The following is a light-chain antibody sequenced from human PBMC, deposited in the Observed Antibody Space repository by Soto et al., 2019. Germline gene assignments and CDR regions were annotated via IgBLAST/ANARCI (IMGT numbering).Light chain of an antibody. Sequence: DIHMTQSPSTLSATVGDTVASTCRASRGIDRWLAWYQQKPGKAPRLLISDASTLESGVPSRFSGSGSGTEFTLTITGLQPDDFANYRCQHCDTYWPFGQGTKVDIK. V-gene: IGKV1-5*01. J-gene: IGKJ1*01. CDR2: DAS. CDR3: QHCDTYWP. CDR1: RGIDRW.